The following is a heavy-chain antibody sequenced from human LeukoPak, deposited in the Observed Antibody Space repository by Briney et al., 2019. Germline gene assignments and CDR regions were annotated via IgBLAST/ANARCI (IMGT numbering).Heavy chain of an antibody. CDR1: GFTFDDYA. CDR2: ISWNSGSI. Sequence: QPGGSLRLSCAASGFTFDDYAMPWVRQAPGKGLEWVSGISWNSGSIGYADSVKGRFTISRDNAKNSLYLQMNSLRAEDTALYYCAKGFSGITGTQGGFDPWGQGTLVTVSS. J-gene: IGHJ5*02. CDR3: AKGFSGITGTQGGFDP. V-gene: IGHV3-9*01. D-gene: IGHD1/OR15-1a*01.